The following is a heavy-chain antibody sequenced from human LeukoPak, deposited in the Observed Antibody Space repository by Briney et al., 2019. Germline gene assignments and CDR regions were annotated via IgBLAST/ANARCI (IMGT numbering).Heavy chain of an antibody. CDR3: ARVVYSHYWPEGMDV. D-gene: IGHD4-11*01. Sequence: SETLSLTCTVSGGSVSIGSYYWIWIRQPPGKGLEWYGYIDYSGSTNYNPSLKSRATISVDTSKNQFSLMLTSVTAADTAVYYCARVVYSHYWPEGMDVWGQGTTVTVSS. V-gene: IGHV4-61*01. CDR1: GGSVSIGSYY. CDR2: IDYSGST. J-gene: IGHJ6*02.